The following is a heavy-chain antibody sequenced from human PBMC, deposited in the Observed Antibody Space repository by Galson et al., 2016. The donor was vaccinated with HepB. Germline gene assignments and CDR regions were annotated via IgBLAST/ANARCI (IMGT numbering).Heavy chain of an antibody. J-gene: IGHJ4*02. D-gene: IGHD6-19*01. CDR3: AREGGPYSSGQPFDW. CDR2: IYYSGNT. Sequence: SETLSLTCVVSGGSISSSSNYWGWIRQPPGKGLEWIGSIYYSGNTYYNPSLKSRVTISIDMSKNQLSLNLRSVTAADTAVYSCAREGGPYSSGQPFDWRGQGTLVTVSP. CDR1: GGSISSSSNY. V-gene: IGHV4-39*07.